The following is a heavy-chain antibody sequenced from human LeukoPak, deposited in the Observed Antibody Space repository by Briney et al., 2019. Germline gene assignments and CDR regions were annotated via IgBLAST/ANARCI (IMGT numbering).Heavy chain of an antibody. D-gene: IGHD3-10*01. CDR2: TRNKANSYTT. V-gene: IGHV3-72*01. CDR3: ARRPLLTGRDGLDI. J-gene: IGHJ3*02. Sequence: PGGSLRLSCAASGFTYSDHYMDWVRQAPGKGLEWVGRTRNKANSYTTEYAASVKGRFTISRDDSRNSLYLQMNSLKTEDTAVYYCARRPLLTGRDGLDIWGQGTMVTVS. CDR1: GFTYSDHY.